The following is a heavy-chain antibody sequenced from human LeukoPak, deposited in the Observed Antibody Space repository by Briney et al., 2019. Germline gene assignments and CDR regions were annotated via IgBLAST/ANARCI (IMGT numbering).Heavy chain of an antibody. D-gene: IGHD5-18*01. CDR1: GFTFSSYG. CDR2: ISYDGSNK. J-gene: IGHJ1*01. Sequence: GGSLRLSCAASGFTFSSYGMHWVRQAPGKGLEWVAVISYDGSNKYYADSVKGRFTISRDNSKNTLYLQMNSLRAEDTAVYYCARAPEIQLWDEYFQHWGQGTLVTVSS. V-gene: IGHV3-30*03. CDR3: ARAPEIQLWDEYFQH.